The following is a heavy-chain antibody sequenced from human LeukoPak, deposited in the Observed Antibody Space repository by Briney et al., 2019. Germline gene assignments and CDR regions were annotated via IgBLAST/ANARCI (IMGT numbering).Heavy chain of an antibody. CDR1: GGSISSSSYY. D-gene: IGHD6-13*01. CDR2: IYYSGST. V-gene: IGHV4-39*01. J-gene: IGHJ4*02. Sequence: SETLSLTCTVSGGSISSSSYYWGWIRQPPGKGLEWIGSIYYSGSTYYNPSLKSRVTISVDTSKNQFSLKLSSVTAADTAVYYCARHRIAAAGTKSDYWGQGTLVTVSS. CDR3: ARHRIAAAGTKSDY.